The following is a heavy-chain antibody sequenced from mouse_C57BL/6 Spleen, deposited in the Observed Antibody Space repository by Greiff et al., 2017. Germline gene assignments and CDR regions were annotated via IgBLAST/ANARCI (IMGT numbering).Heavy chain of an antibody. J-gene: IGHJ2*01. Sequence: QVQLKQPGAELVKPGASVKLSCKASGYTFTSYWMHWVKQRPGRGLEWIGRIDPNSGGTKYNEKFKSKATLTVDKPSSTAYMQLSSLTSEDSAVYYCARGGITTVVAGFDYWGQGTTLTVSS. V-gene: IGHV1-72*01. CDR2: IDPNSGGT. D-gene: IGHD1-1*01. CDR3: ARGGITTVVAGFDY. CDR1: GYTFTSYW.